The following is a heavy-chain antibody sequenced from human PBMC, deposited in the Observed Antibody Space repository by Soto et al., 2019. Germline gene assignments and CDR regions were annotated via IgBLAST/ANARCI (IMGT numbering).Heavy chain of an antibody. J-gene: IGHJ5*02. CDR1: GFTFSSYA. CDR3: AKPFRNWNYSGWFDP. CDR2: ISGSGGST. D-gene: IGHD1-7*01. V-gene: IGHV3-23*01. Sequence: EVQLLESGGGLVQPGGSLRLSCAASGFTFSSYAMSWVRQAPGEGLEWVSAISGSGGSTYYADSVKGRFTISRDNSKNTLYLQMNSLRAEDTAVYYCAKPFRNWNYSGWFDPWGQGTLVTVSS.